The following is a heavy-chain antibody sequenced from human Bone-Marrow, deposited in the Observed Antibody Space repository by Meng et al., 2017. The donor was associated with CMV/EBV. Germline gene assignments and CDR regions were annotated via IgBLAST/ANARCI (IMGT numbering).Heavy chain of an antibody. Sequence: ASVKVSCKASGYTFTGYYMHWVRQAPGQGLEWMGWINPNSGGTNYAQKFQGRVTMTRDTSISTAYMEPSRLRSDDMAVYYCARDRTPDFDAFDIWGQGTMVTVSS. D-gene: IGHD1-1*01. CDR1: GYTFTGYY. J-gene: IGHJ3*02. CDR2: INPNSGGT. CDR3: ARDRTPDFDAFDI. V-gene: IGHV1-2*02.